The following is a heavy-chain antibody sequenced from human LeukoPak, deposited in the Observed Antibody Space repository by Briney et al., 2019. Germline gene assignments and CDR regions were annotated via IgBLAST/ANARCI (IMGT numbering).Heavy chain of an antibody. CDR2: IIPIFGTA. J-gene: IGHJ5*02. V-gene: IGHV1-69*05. D-gene: IGHD5-12*01. CDR1: GGTFSSYA. CDR3: ARTGGWDVNWFDP. Sequence: GSSVKVSCKASGGTFSSYAISWVRQAPGQGLEWMGRIIPIFGTANYAQKFQVRVTITTDESTSTAYMELSSLRSEDTAVYYCARTGGWDVNWFDPWGQGTLVTVSS.